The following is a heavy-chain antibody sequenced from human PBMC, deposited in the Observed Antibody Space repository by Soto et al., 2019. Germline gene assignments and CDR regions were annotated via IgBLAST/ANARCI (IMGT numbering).Heavy chain of an antibody. V-gene: IGHV1-69*01. J-gene: IGHJ4*02. Sequence: QVQLVQSGAEVKKPGSSVKVSCKASGGTFSSYAISWVRQAPGQGLEWMGGIIPIFGTANYAQKFQGRVTIPADESTSTGYMELSSLRSEDTAVYYCARGVPVVGLHQTYFDYWGQGTLVTVSS. CDR3: ARGVPVVGLHQTYFDY. CDR2: IIPIFGTA. D-gene: IGHD6-19*01. CDR1: GGTFSSYA.